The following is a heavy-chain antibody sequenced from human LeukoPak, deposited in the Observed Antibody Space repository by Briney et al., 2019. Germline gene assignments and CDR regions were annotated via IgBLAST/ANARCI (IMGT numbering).Heavy chain of an antibody. Sequence: PGGSLRLSCAASGFTFSSYWMSWGRQALRKGLEWVANIKQDGSEKYHVDTVKGRMTISRDNFKNTLYLHMNSLRAEDAAVYYCARNDGDGAAGLYRYYYYGMDVWGQGTTVTVCS. V-gene: IGHV3-7*02. J-gene: IGHJ6*02. CDR3: ARNDGDGAAGLYRYYYYGMDV. D-gene: IGHD3-16*01. CDR2: IKQDGSEK. CDR1: GFTFSSYW.